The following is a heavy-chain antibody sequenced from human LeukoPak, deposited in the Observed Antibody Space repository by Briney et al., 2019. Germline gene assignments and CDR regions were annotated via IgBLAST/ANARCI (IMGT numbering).Heavy chain of an antibody. CDR2: IYYSGST. V-gene: IGHV4-31*03. Sequence: PSETLSLTCTVSGGSISSGGSYWSWIRQHPGKGLEWIGYIYYSGSTYYNPSLKSRVTISVDTSKNQFSLKLSSVTAADTAVYYCARDGAYGDYVGGSGLSFDYWGQGTLVTVSS. CDR1: GGSISSGGSY. D-gene: IGHD4-17*01. CDR3: ARDGAYGDYVGGSGLSFDY. J-gene: IGHJ4*02.